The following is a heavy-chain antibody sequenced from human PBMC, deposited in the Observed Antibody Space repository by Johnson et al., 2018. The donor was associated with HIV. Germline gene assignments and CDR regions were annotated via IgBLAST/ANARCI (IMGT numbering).Heavy chain of an antibody. CDR3: ARRGRRADDAFDI. CDR1: GFTFSSYG. D-gene: IGHD3-16*01. V-gene: IGHV3-33*08. CDR2: IWYDGSNK. J-gene: IGHJ3*02. Sequence: QMHLVESGGDVVQPGRSLRLSCAASGFTFSSYGMHWVRQAPGKGLDWVAVIWYDGSNKYYADSVKGRFTISRDNAKNSLYLQMNSLRAEDTALYYCARRGRRADDAFDIWGQGTMVTVSS.